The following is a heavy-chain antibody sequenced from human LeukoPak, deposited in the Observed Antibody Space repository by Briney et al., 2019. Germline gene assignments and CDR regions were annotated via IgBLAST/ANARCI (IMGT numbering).Heavy chain of an antibody. CDR1: GYTFAGSY. CDR2: INPNSGDT. J-gene: IGHJ4*02. Sequence: GASVKVSCKASGYTFAGSYMHWVRQAPGQGLEWMGWINPNSGDTKYAQKFQGRVTMTRDTSIRTAYMEMSRLRYDDTAVYYCARGAARYFDYWGQGTLVTVSS. CDR3: ARGAARYFDY. D-gene: IGHD2-15*01. V-gene: IGHV1-2*02.